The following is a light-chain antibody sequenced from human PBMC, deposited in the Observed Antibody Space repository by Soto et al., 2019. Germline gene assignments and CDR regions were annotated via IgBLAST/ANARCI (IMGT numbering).Light chain of an antibody. Sequence: EIVMTQSPATLSLSPWERATFSCRASQSVSSNYLAWYQQKPGQAPRLLIYGASTRATDIPVRFSGSGSGTEFTLTISSLQSEDFAVYYCQQYNDWPRTFGQGTKVDIK. CDR2: GAS. CDR1: QSVSSN. V-gene: IGKV3-15*01. J-gene: IGKJ1*01. CDR3: QQYNDWPRT.